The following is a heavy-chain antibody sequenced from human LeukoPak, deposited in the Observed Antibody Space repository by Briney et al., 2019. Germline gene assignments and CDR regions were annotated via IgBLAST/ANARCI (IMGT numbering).Heavy chain of an antibody. Sequence: PGRSLRLSCAASGFTFPNYWMSWVRQAPGKGLEWVANIKQDGSETYYVDSVRGRFTISRGNAQNSLYLQMNSLRAEDTAVYYCARVFLVAASGSYYRHFDCWGQGTLVTVSS. CDR3: ARVFLVAASGSYYRHFDC. V-gene: IGHV3-7*01. CDR1: GFTFPNYW. J-gene: IGHJ4*02. D-gene: IGHD3-10*01. CDR2: IKQDGSET.